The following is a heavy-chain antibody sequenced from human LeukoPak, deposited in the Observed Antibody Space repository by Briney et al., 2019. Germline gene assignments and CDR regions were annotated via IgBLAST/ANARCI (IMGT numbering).Heavy chain of an antibody. CDR3: VGAGGRYSSDWYYDNWFDT. V-gene: IGHV3-7*01. Sequence: GGSLRLSCAASGFTFSSYWMSWVRQAPGKGLEWVAHIKKDGSEKYYVDSVRGRCTISRDNAKNTLYLQMNSLRAEDTAVYYCVGAGGRYSSDWYYDNWFDTWGQGTLVTVSS. D-gene: IGHD6-19*01. CDR1: GFTFSSYW. J-gene: IGHJ5*02. CDR2: IKKDGSEK.